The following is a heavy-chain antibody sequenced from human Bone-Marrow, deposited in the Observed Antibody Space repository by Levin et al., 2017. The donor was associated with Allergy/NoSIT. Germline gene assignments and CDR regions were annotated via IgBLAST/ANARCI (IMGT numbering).Heavy chain of an antibody. Sequence: KVSCKGSGYSFSTYWIGWVRQMPGKGLEWMGIIYPSDSDTKYSPSFQGQVTISADTSISTAYLQWSSLKASDTAMYYCARGYFSSTTCHYLDYWGQGTLVTVSS. CDR3: ARGYFSSTTCHYLDY. CDR2: IYPSDSDT. CDR1: GYSFSTYW. V-gene: IGHV5-51*01. J-gene: IGHJ4*02. D-gene: IGHD2-2*01.